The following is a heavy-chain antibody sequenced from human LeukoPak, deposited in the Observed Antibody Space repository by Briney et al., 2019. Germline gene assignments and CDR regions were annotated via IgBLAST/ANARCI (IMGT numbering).Heavy chain of an antibody. D-gene: IGHD3-22*01. CDR2: IKQDGSEK. CDR1: GFTFSRHW. J-gene: IGHJ4*02. Sequence: GGSLRLSCAASGFTFSRHWMSWVRQAPGKGLEWVANIKQDGSEKYYVDSVKGRFTISRDNAKNSLYLQMNSLRAEDTAVYYCARAVTYYYDSRGYYYNNYWGQGTLVTVSS. CDR3: ARAVTYYYDSRGYYYNNY. V-gene: IGHV3-7*01.